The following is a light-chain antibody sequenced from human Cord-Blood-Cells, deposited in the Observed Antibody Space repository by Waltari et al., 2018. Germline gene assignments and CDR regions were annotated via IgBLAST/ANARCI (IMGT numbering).Light chain of an antibody. J-gene: IGKJ3*01. CDR2: AAS. CDR1: QSISSY. CDR3: QQSYSTPFT. Sequence: DIQMTQSPSSLSASVGDRVTITCRSSQSISSYLNRYQQKPGKAPKLLVYAASSLQSGVPARFSGSGSGTEFTITISSLQPEDFATYYCQQSYSTPFTFGPGTKVDIK. V-gene: IGKV1-39*01.